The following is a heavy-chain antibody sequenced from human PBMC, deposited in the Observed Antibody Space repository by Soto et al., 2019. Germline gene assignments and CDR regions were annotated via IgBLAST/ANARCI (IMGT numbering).Heavy chain of an antibody. CDR2: IYYSGST. CDR1: GGSISSYY. CDR3: GRVYCSGGSCELDY. D-gene: IGHD2-15*01. Sequence: PSETLSLTCTVSGGSISSYYWSWIRQPPGKGLEWIGYIYYSGSTNYNPSLKSRVTISVDTSKNQFSLKLSSVTAADTAVYYCGRVYCSGGSCELDYWGQGTLVTVSS. V-gene: IGHV4-59*01. J-gene: IGHJ4*02.